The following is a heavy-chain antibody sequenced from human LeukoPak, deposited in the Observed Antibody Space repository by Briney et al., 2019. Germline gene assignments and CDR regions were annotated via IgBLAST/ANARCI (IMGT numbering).Heavy chain of an antibody. CDR2: MNPNSGNT. V-gene: IGHV1-8*01. J-gene: IGHJ4*02. CDR1: GYTFTSYD. CDR3: ARAPWYDFWSGYQYYFDY. D-gene: IGHD3-3*01. Sequence: GASVKVSCKASGYTFTSYDINWVRQATGQGLEWMGWMNPNSGNTGYAQKFQGRVTMTRNTSISTAYMELSSLRSEDTAVYCCARAPWYDFWSGYQYYFDYWGQGTLVTVSS.